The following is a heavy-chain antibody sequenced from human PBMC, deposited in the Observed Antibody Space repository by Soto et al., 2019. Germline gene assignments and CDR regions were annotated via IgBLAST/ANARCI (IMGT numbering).Heavy chain of an antibody. D-gene: IGHD3-3*01. CDR3: ARDSSRFLEWFFDY. J-gene: IGHJ4*02. CDR1: GFTFSSYE. Sequence: GGSLRLSCAASGFTFSSYEMNWVRQAPGKGLEWVSYISSSGSTIYYADSVKGRFTISRDNAKNSLYLQMNSLRAEDTAVYYCARDSSRFLEWFFDYWGQGTLVTVSS. CDR2: ISSSGSTI. V-gene: IGHV3-48*03.